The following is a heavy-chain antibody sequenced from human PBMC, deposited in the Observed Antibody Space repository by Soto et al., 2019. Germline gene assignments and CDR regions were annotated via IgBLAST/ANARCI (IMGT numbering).Heavy chain of an antibody. V-gene: IGHV4-59*08. CDR3: AGRDCSGTNCYYLDYYYMDV. CDR2: IYYIGST. J-gene: IGHJ6*03. Sequence: QVQLQESGPGLLRPSETLSLTCTVSGGSFISYYWTWIRQSPGKGLEWIGYIYYIGSTDYNPSLRGRLAISIDTSKNQFSLRLNSMTAADTAVYYCAGRDCSGTNCYYLDYYYMDVWGKGTTVTVSS. D-gene: IGHD2-2*01. CDR1: GGSFISYY.